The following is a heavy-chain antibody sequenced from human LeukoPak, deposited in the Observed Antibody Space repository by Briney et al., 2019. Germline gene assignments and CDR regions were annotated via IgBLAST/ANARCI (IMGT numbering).Heavy chain of an antibody. D-gene: IGHD6-25*01. CDR2: IAYDGSYT. J-gene: IGHJ4*02. Sequence: GSLRLSFAASGFPFSTYTMHWVRPAPGKGLEWVAVIAYDGSYTYYAESVRGRFTFSRDNSKNTLYLQMNSLKPEDTAVYYCARGYRPYNSACLFASWGQGTLVTVSS. CDR1: GFPFSTYT. V-gene: IGHV3-30*04. CDR3: ARGYRPYNSACLFAS.